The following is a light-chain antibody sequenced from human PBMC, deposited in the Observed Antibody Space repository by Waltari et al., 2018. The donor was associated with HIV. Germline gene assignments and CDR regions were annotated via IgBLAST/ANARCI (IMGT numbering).Light chain of an antibody. Sequence: DIPLTQSPSSLSASVGDRVTITCLASQSISSYLNWYQQKHGKAPKPLLYAESSLQSGVPSRFSGSGSGTDFTLTISSLQPEDCATYYGQQSYSTPPYTFGQGTKLEIK. CDR3: QQSYSTPPYT. CDR2: AES. V-gene: IGKV1-39*01. J-gene: IGKJ2*01. CDR1: QSISSY.